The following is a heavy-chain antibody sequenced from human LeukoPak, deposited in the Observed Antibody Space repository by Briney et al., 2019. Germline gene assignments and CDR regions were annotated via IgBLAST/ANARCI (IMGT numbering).Heavy chain of an antibody. CDR3: ARDKDSIPGYVWGSYSTPYYFDY. D-gene: IGHD3-16*01. CDR1: GFTFSSYW. V-gene: IGHV3-7*01. CDR2: IKQDGSEK. J-gene: IGHJ4*02. Sequence: GGSLRLSCAASGFTFSSYWMSWVRQAPGKGLEWVANIKQDGSEKYYVDSVKGRFTISRDNAKNSLYLQMNSLRAEDTAVYYCARDKDSIPGYVWGSYSTPYYFDYWGQGTLVTVSS.